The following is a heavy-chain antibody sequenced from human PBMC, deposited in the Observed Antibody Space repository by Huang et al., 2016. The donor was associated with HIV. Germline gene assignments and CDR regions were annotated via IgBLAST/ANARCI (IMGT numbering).Heavy chain of an antibody. CDR1: GGSIRSDNYY. CDR2: IYYSGST. Sequence: QLQLQESGPGLVKPSETLSLTCTVSGGSIRSDNYYWGWIRQPPGKGLEWIGRIYYSGSTYYNPSLKRRVTRTVDTSKNHFSLRMRSVTAADTAVYYCARLPGSITMIRGVITDPYWGQGTLVTVSS. V-gene: IGHV4-39*02. CDR3: ARLPGSITMIRGVITDPY. D-gene: IGHD3-10*01. J-gene: IGHJ4*02.